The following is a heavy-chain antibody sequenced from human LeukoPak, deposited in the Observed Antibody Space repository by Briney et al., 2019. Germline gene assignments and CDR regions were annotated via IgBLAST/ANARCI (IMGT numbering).Heavy chain of an antibody. J-gene: IGHJ4*02. V-gene: IGHV3-74*01. CDR1: GFTFSSYW. CDR2: INTDGSST. Sequence: GGSLRFSCAASGFTFSSYWMHRVRQAPGKGLVWVSRINTDGSSTSYADSVKGRFTISRDNAKNTLYLQMNSLRAEDTAVYYCARFYSSSREFDYWGQGTLVTVSS. D-gene: IGHD6-13*01. CDR3: ARFYSSSREFDY.